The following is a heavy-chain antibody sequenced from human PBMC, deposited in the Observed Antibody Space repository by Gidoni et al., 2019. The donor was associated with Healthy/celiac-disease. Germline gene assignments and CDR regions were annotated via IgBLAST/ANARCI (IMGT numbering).Heavy chain of an antibody. CDR1: GGSISSSSYY. CDR3: ARTPYGSGSYDY. Sequence: QLQLQESGPGLVKPSETLSLTCTVSGGSISSSSYYWGWIRQPPGKGLEWIGSIYYSGSTYYNPSLKSRVTISVDTSKNQFSLKLSSVTAADTAVYYCARTPYGSGSYDYWGQGTLVTVSS. J-gene: IGHJ4*02. CDR2: IYYSGST. D-gene: IGHD3-10*01. V-gene: IGHV4-39*01.